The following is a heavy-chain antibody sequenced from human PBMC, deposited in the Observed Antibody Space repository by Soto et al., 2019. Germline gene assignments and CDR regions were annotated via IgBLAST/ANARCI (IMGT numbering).Heavy chain of an antibody. V-gene: IGHV3-48*03. CDR1: GFTFSSYE. J-gene: IGHJ5*02. CDR2: ISSSGSTI. Sequence: GVSLRLSCAASGFTFSSYEVNWVRQAPGKGLEWVSYISSSGSTIYYADSVKGRFTISRDNAKNSLYLQMNSLRAEDTAVYYCGRDRDSSSWYDPSWFDPWGQGTLVTVSS. CDR3: GRDRDSSSWYDPSWFDP. D-gene: IGHD6-13*01.